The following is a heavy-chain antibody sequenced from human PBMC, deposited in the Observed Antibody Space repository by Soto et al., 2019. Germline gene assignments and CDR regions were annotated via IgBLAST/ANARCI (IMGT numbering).Heavy chain of an antibody. CDR2: ISGSGGST. J-gene: IGHJ4*02. V-gene: IGHV3-23*01. CDR3: AKELTSMWYPLDF. D-gene: IGHD6-13*01. CDR1: GFTFTDYA. Sequence: GGSLRLSCSTSGFTFTDYAMTWVRQAPGKGLEWVSCISGSGGSTFYADSVKCRFTVFSDSSENTVYLQMNTLRGEDTAVYYCAKELTSMWYPLDFWGQGSLVTVSS.